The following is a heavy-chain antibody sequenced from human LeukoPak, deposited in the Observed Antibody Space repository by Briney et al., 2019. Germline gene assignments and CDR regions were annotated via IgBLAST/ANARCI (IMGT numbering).Heavy chain of an antibody. Sequence: GGSLRLSCAASGFTFSSYWMSWVRQAPGKGLEWVAYMSQDGAKKSYVDSVKGRFTISRDNAKSPLSLQMNSLRAEDTAVYYCTRGTNNDSWGQGTLVTVSS. V-gene: IGHV3-7*01. CDR3: TRGTNNDS. CDR2: MSQDGAKK. J-gene: IGHJ4*02. CDR1: GFTFSSYW.